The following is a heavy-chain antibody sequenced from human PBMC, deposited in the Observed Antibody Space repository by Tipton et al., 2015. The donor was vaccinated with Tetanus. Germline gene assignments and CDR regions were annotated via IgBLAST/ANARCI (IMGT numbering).Heavy chain of an antibody. CDR3: ARANNEYPKKGPFDS. Sequence: TLSLTCTVSGGSFSLYYWNWVRQSPGKGLEWIGEICHSGSSSYSPSLKSRVTISVDTSKNQFSLRLRSVAAADTAVYYCARANNEYPKKGPFDSWGRGTLVLVSS. CDR1: GGSFSLYY. D-gene: IGHD6-6*01. CDR2: ICHSGSS. J-gene: IGHJ4*02. V-gene: IGHV4-34*01.